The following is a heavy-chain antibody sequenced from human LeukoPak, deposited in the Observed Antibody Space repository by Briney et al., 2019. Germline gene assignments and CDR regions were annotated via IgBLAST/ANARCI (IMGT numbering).Heavy chain of an antibody. V-gene: IGHV3-30*04. CDR3: ARDPLLWFGETTDY. D-gene: IGHD3-10*01. Sequence: GGSLRLSCAASGFTFSSYAMHWVRQAPGKGLEWVAVISYDGSNKYYADSVKGRFTISRDNAKNSLYLQMNSLRAEDTAVYYCARDPLLWFGETTDYWGQGTLVTVSS. CDR2: ISYDGSNK. J-gene: IGHJ4*02. CDR1: GFTFSSYA.